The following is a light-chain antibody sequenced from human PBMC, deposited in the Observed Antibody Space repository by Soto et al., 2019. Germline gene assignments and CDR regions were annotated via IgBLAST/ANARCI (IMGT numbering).Light chain of an antibody. J-gene: IGLJ2*01. CDR3: SSYSTSTTLVV. Sequence: QSALTQPASVSGSPGRSVTISCTGTSTDVGDFNYVSWYQHHPGRAPKLIIYDVTNRPSGISYRFSASKSGRTASLTISGLQDEEEADYYCSSYSTSTTLVVFGGGTQLTVL. CDR1: STDVGDFNY. V-gene: IGLV2-14*03. CDR2: DVT.